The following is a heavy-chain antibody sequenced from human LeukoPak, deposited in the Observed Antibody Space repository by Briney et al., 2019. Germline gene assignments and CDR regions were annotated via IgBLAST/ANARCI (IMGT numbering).Heavy chain of an antibody. Sequence: SVKVSCKASGGTFNNYAISWVRQAPGQGLEWMGRIIPLFPTTHSAQKFQGRLTLTTDESTNTAHMELSSLRSEDTAVYCCASNKGIIPEVFHSWGQGTMVTVSS. CDR2: IIPLFPTT. CDR3: ASNKGIIPEVFHS. CDR1: GGTFNNYA. D-gene: IGHD3-16*02. V-gene: IGHV1-69*05. J-gene: IGHJ3*02.